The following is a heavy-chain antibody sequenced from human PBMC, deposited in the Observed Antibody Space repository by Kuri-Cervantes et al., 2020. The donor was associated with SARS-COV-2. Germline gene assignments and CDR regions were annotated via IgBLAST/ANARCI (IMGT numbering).Heavy chain of an antibody. Sequence: GGSLRLSCAASGFTFRSYWMSWVRQAPGKGLEWVANIKPDGSEKNYVDSVKGRFTISRDNYKNTLYLQMNSLRAEDTAVYYCAKLAGTDGYYYYYMDVWGKGTTVTVSS. CDR1: GFTFRSYW. J-gene: IGHJ6*03. CDR3: AKLAGTDGYYYYYMDV. D-gene: IGHD1-1*01. V-gene: IGHV3-7*03. CDR2: IKPDGSEK.